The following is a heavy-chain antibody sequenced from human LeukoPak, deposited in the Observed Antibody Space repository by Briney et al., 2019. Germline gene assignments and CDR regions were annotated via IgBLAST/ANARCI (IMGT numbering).Heavy chain of an antibody. CDR2: IKPDGIDK. V-gene: IGHV3-7*01. Sequence: GGSMRLSCVGSGFTFRSLWVNWVRQFPRKGLEWVANIKPDGIDKYYVDSARGRFTVSRDNAKNSAFLQMNSLRAEDTAIYYCATISAQTFDIWGQGTLVSVSS. CDR1: GFTFRSLW. CDR3: ATISAQTFDI. D-gene: IGHD5-24*01. J-gene: IGHJ3*02.